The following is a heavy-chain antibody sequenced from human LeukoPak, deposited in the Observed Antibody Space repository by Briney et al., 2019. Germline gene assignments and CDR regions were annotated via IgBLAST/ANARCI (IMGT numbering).Heavy chain of an antibody. Sequence: GESLKISCAVSGFTFSSYWMNWVRQAPGKGPEWVANIRPDGTEQFYVDSVKGRFTVSRDNAKNLLYLQMNSLRAEDTALYYCARGASYWGQGTLVTVSS. J-gene: IGHJ4*02. CDR2: IRPDGTEQ. CDR3: ARGASY. V-gene: IGHV3-7*04. CDR1: GFTFSSYW.